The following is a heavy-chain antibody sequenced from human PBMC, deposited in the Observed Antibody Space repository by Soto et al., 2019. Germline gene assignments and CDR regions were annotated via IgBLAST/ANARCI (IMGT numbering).Heavy chain of an antibody. Sequence: GGSLRLSCAASGFTFSSYAMSWVRQAPGKGLEWVSAISGSGGSTYYADSVKGRFTISRDNSKNTLYLQMNSLRAEDTAVYYCARHGLELLWFGELPFYYYYYMDVWGKGTTVTVSS. CDR1: GFTFSSYA. V-gene: IGHV3-23*01. CDR2: ISGSGGST. D-gene: IGHD3-10*01. CDR3: ARHGLELLWFGELPFYYYYYMDV. J-gene: IGHJ6*03.